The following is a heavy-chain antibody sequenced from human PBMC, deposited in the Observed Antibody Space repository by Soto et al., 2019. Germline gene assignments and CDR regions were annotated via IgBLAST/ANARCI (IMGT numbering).Heavy chain of an antibody. J-gene: IGHJ5*01. D-gene: IGHD1-1*01. CDR3: ASNALCAVTANLNGSSFDP. Sequence: SVKVSCKASGGTFSSYASSWVRQAPGQGLEWMGGIIPIFGTANYAQKFQGRVTITADESTSTAYMELSSLRSEDTAVYFCASNALCAVTANLNGSSFDPWAQVILVTVSS. V-gene: IGHV1-69*13. CDR2: IIPIFGTA. CDR1: GGTFSSYA.